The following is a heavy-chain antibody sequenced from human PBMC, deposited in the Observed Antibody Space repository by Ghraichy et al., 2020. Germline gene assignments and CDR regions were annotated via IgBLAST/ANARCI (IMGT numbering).Heavy chain of an antibody. J-gene: IGHJ5*02. CDR3: ARDLAAADPNWFDP. D-gene: IGHD6-13*01. V-gene: IGHV1-18*01. Sequence: GWISAYNGNTNYAQKLQGRVTMTTDTSTSTAYMELRSLRSDDTAVYYCARDLAAADPNWFDPWGQGTLIT. CDR2: ISAYNGNT.